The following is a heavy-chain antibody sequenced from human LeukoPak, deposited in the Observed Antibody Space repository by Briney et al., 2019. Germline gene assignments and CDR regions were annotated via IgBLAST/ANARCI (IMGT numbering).Heavy chain of an antibody. J-gene: IGHJ6*04. D-gene: IGHD3-16*01. CDR2: MSYDGSNK. V-gene: IGHV3-30*18. Sequence: PGGSLRLSCAASGFTFSSYGMHWVRQAPGKGLEWVALMSYDGSNKHYADSVKGRFTISRENSKNTVYLQMNSLRPEDTAVYYCAKVRGSLVTWPRYYGMDVGGDGTTVTVSS. CDR1: GFTFSSYG. CDR3: AKVRGSLVTWPRYYGMDV.